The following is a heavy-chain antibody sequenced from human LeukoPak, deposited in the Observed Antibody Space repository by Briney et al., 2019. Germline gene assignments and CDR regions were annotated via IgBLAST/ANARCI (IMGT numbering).Heavy chain of an antibody. Sequence: SVTVSFTSSAGTFRIYAISWVRQAPGEGLEWMGRIIPVFGTENYAQKFQDRVTITADKSTTTAYMELRSLRSEDTAVYYCARDANHYHYMDVWGRGTTVIVSS. J-gene: IGHJ6*03. CDR3: ARDANHYHYMDV. CDR2: IIPVFGTE. CDR1: AGTFRIYA. V-gene: IGHV1-69*06. D-gene: IGHD4/OR15-4a*01.